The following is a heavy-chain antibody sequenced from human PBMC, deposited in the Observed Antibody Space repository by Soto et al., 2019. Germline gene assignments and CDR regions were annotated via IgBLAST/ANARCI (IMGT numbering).Heavy chain of an antibody. CDR1: GYSFTSYW. CDR2: IDPSDSYT. Sequence: GESLKISCKGSGYSFTSYWISWVRQMPGKGLEWMGRIDPSDSYTNYSPSFQGHVTISADKSISTAYLQWSSLKASDTAMYYCAIYSGYEGEYYYYSGMDVWGQGTTVTVSS. V-gene: IGHV5-10-1*01. J-gene: IGHJ6*02. D-gene: IGHD5-12*01. CDR3: AIYSGYEGEYYYYSGMDV.